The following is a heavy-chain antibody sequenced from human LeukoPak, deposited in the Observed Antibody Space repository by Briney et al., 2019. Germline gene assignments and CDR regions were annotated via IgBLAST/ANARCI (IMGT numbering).Heavy chain of an antibody. CDR1: GFTVSSNY. V-gene: IGHV3-53*01. CDR3: ARDQYSDYFRGADY. D-gene: IGHD5-12*01. CDR2: IYSGGST. Sequence: GGSLRLSCAASGFTVSSNYMSWVRQAPGKGLEWVSVIYSGGSTYYADFVKGRFTVSRDNSKNTLYLQMNSLRAEDTAVYYCARDQYSDYFRGADYWGQGTLVTVSS. J-gene: IGHJ4*02.